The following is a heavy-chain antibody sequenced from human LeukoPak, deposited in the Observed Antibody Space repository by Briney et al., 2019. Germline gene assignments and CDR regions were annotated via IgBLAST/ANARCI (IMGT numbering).Heavy chain of an antibody. J-gene: IGHJ3*01. V-gene: IGHV1-18*01. CDR3: ARMAHGYYDSSGYLRGAFDV. CDR2: ISAYNGNT. CDR1: GYTFTSDG. Sequence: ASVKVSFKASGYTFTSDGISWVRQAPGQGLEWMGWISAYNGNTNYAQKLQGRVTMTTDTSTSTAYMELRSLRSDDTAVYYCARMAHGYYDSSGYLRGAFDVWGQGTMVTVSS. D-gene: IGHD3-22*01.